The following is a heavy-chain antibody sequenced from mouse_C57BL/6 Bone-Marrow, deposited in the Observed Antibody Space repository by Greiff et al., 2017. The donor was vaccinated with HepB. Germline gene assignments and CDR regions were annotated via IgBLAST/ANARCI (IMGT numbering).Heavy chain of an antibody. Sequence: QVQLQQPGAELVMPGASVKLSCKASGYTFTSYWMHWVKQRPGQGLEWIGEIDPSDSYTNYNQKFKGKSTLTVDKSSSTAHMQLSSLTSEDSAVYYCAREGPYSNFAWFAYWGQGTLVTVSA. V-gene: IGHV1-69*01. CDR3: AREGPYSNFAWFAY. CDR2: IDPSDSYT. J-gene: IGHJ3*01. CDR1: GYTFTSYW. D-gene: IGHD2-5*01.